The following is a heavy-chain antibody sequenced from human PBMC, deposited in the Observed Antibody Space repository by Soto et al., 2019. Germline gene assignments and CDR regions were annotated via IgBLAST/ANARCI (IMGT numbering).Heavy chain of an antibody. V-gene: IGHV4-59*08. D-gene: IGHD5-18*01. Sequence: SETLSLTCNFSGVSIKSYYWSLIRHPPGKGLQWIGYIHYSGNTNYNPPLKSRVTMSLDASRNQLSLRLNSVTAADTAVYYCARPAMVTNNWFFDLWGRGTLVTVSS. CDR3: ARPAMVTNNWFFDL. J-gene: IGHJ2*01. CDR1: GVSIKSYY. CDR2: IHYSGNT.